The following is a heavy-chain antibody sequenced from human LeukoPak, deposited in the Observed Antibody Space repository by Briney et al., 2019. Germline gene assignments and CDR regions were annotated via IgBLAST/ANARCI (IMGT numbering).Heavy chain of an antibody. J-gene: IGHJ4*02. V-gene: IGHV3-74*01. Sequence: GGSLRLSCAASGFTFSNYWMHWVRQAPGKGLVWVSRITSDGSTTTYADSVKGRFTISRDNAKNSLYLQMNSLRAEDTAVYYCARAGPARVFDYWGQGTLVTVSS. CDR3: ARAGPARVFDY. CDR1: GFTFSNYW. D-gene: IGHD6-6*01. CDR2: ITSDGSTT.